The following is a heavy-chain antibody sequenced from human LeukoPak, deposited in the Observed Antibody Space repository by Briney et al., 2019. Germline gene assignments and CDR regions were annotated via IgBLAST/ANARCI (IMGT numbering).Heavy chain of an antibody. J-gene: IGHJ5*02. V-gene: IGHV3-66*01. Sequence: GGSLRLSCAASGFTVSSNYMSWVRQAPVKGLEWVSVIYSGGSAYYADSVKGRFTISRDNSKNTLYLQMNSLRAEDTAVYYCARDRKYYDSSSYYYDWFDPWGQGTLVTVSS. D-gene: IGHD3-22*01. CDR2: IYSGGSA. CDR3: ARDRKYYDSSSYYYDWFDP. CDR1: GFTVSSNY.